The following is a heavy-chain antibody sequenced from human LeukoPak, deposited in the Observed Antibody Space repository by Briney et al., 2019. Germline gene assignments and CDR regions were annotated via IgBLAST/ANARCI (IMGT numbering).Heavy chain of an antibody. CDR3: ARFVEPAHVQDYYDSSGSIDY. J-gene: IGHJ4*02. V-gene: IGHV4-34*01. D-gene: IGHD3-22*01. CDR1: GGSFSGYY. CDR2: INHSGST. Sequence: SETLSLTCAVYGGSFSGYYWSWIRQPPGKGLEWIGEINHSGSTNYNPSLKSRVTISVDTSKNQFSLKLSSVTAADTAVYYCARFVEPAHVQDYYDSSGSIDYWGQGTLVTVSS.